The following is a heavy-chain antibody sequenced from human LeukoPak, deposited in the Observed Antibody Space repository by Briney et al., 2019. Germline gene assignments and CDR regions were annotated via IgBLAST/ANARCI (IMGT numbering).Heavy chain of an antibody. CDR3: ARVFGNRYYDFWSGYYNPYFDY. D-gene: IGHD3-3*01. V-gene: IGHV4-34*01. J-gene: IGHJ4*02. Sequence: SETLSLTCAVYGGSFSGYYWSWIRQPPGKGLEWIGEINHSGSTNYNPSLKSRVTLSVETSKNQFSLKLSSVTAADTAVYYCARVFGNRYYDFWSGYYNPYFDYWGQGTLVTVSS. CDR2: INHSGST. CDR1: GGSFSGYY.